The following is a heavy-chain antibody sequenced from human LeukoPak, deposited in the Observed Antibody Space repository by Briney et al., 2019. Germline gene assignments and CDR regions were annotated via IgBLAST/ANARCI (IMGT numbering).Heavy chain of an antibody. Sequence: SETLSLPCAVYRGSFSGHYWSWIRQPPGKGLEWIGEINNSGSTNYNPSLKSRVTISVDTSKNQFSLKVNSVTAADTAVYYCARRPAGTIDYWGQGTLVTVSS. D-gene: IGHD6-19*01. CDR1: RGSFSGHY. CDR2: INNSGST. J-gene: IGHJ4*02. CDR3: ARRPAGTIDY. V-gene: IGHV4-34*01.